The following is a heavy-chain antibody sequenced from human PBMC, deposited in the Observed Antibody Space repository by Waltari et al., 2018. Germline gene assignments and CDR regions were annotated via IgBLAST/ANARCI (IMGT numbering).Heavy chain of an antibody. J-gene: IGHJ5*02. Sequence: EVQLVESGGGLVQPGGSLRLSCAASGFTFSSYEMNWVRQAPGKGLEWVSYISSSGSTIDYADAVKGRCTIARDNAKNSLYLQMNSLRAEDTAVYYCARDNSGYDYGWFDPWGQGTLVTVSS. CDR1: GFTFSSYE. CDR3: ARDNSGYDYGWFDP. CDR2: ISSSGSTI. V-gene: IGHV3-48*03. D-gene: IGHD5-12*01.